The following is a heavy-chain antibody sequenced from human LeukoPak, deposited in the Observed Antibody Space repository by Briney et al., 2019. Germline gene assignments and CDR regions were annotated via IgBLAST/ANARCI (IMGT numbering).Heavy chain of an antibody. Sequence: GGSLRLSCAASGLAFSSSAMNWVRQTPGKGLEWLSYSSTSSSDVYYADSVKGRFTISRDNAKSSLYLQMNSLTAEDTAIYFCARGRDHAFDIWGQGTRVTVSS. CDR1: GLAFSSSA. CDR3: ARGRDHAFDI. CDR2: SSTSSSDV. J-gene: IGHJ3*02. V-gene: IGHV3-48*01.